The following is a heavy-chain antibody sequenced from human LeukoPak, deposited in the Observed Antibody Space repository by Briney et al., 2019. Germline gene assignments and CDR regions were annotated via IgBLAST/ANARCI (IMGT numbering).Heavy chain of an antibody. Sequence: GGSLRLSCAASGFTFSSYAMSWVRQAPGKGLEWVSAISGSGGSTYYADSVKGRFTISRDNSKNTLYLQMNSLRAEDTAVYYCAKGYSSSWYANYYFDYWGQGTLVTVSS. CDR3: AKGYSSSWYANYYFDY. CDR1: GFTFSSYA. V-gene: IGHV3-23*01. CDR2: ISGSGGST. J-gene: IGHJ4*02. D-gene: IGHD6-13*01.